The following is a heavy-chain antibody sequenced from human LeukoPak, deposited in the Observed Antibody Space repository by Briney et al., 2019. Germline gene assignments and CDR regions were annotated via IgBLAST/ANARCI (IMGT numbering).Heavy chain of an antibody. J-gene: IGHJ4*02. V-gene: IGHV1-2*02. CDR3: ARSPHILTGENFDY. CDR1: GYTFTGYY. Sequence: ASVKVSCNASGYTFTGYYMHWVRQAPGQGLEWVGWINPNSGGTNYAQKFQDRVSTTRDTSISTAYMQLSRLRSDDTAVYFCARSPHILTGENFDYWGQGTLLTVSS. D-gene: IGHD3-9*01. CDR2: INPNSGGT.